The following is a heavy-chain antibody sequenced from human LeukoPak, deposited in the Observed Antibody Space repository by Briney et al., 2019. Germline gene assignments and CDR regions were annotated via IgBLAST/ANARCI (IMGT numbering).Heavy chain of an antibody. CDR2: IKSKTDGGTT. CDR1: GFTFSNAW. J-gene: IGHJ4*02. D-gene: IGHD3-22*01. Sequence: GSLRLSCAASGFTFSNAWMSWVRQAPGKGLEWVGRIKSKTDGGTTDYAAPVKGRFTISGDDSKNTLYLQMNSLKTEDTAVYCCTTGIIVVAHTWGDYWGQGTLVTVSS. CDR3: TTGIIVVAHTWGDY. V-gene: IGHV3-15*01.